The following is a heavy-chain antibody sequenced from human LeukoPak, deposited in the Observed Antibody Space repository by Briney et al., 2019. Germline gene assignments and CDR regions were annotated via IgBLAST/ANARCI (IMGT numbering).Heavy chain of an antibody. CDR1: GGSSSGYY. Sequence: PSETLSLTCAVYGGSSSGYYWSWIRQPPGKGLEWIGEINHSGSTNYNPSLKSRVTISVDTSKNQFSLKLSSVTAADTAVYYCARHGLGPPFDYWGQGTLVTVSS. V-gene: IGHV4-34*01. CDR3: ARHGLGPPFDY. D-gene: IGHD3/OR15-3a*01. J-gene: IGHJ4*02. CDR2: INHSGST.